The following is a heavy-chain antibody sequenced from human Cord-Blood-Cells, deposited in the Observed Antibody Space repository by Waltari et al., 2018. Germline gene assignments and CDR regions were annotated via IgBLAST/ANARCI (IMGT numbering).Heavy chain of an antibody. V-gene: IGHV3-48*03. D-gene: IGHD1-26*01. Sequence: EVQLVESGGGLVQPGGSLRLSCAASGLTFSSCEMNWVRQAPGKEREWVSYISSSGGTIYYADSVKGRFTISRDNATNALYLQMNSLRGEDTAVYYCARVGANDAFDSWGQGTMVTVSS. CDR2: ISSSGGTI. CDR1: GLTFSSCE. J-gene: IGHJ3*02. CDR3: ARVGANDAFDS.